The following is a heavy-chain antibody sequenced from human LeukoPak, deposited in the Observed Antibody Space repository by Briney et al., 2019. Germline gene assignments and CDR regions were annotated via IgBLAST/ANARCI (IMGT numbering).Heavy chain of an antibody. CDR1: GYTLTELS. CDR2: INPKNGGT. CDR3: ARLYSYGEDY. Sequence: ASVKVSCKVSGYTLTELSMHWVRQAPGQGLEWMGWINPKNGGTNYAQKFQGRVTMTRDTSISTAYMELSRLRSDDTAVYYCARLYSYGEDYWGQGTLVTVSS. V-gene: IGHV1-2*02. J-gene: IGHJ4*02. D-gene: IGHD5-18*01.